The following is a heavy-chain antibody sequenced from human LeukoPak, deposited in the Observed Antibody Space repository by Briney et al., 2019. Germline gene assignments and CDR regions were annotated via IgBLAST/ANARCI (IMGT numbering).Heavy chain of an antibody. Sequence: VKVSCKASGGTFSSYAISWVRQAPGQGLEWMGGIIPIFGTANYAQKFQGRVTITADESTSTAYMELSSLRSEDTAVYYCASPFDYGKTYGMDVWGQGTTVTVSS. V-gene: IGHV1-69*13. D-gene: IGHD4-17*01. CDR2: IIPIFGTA. J-gene: IGHJ6*02. CDR3: ASPFDYGKTYGMDV. CDR1: GGTFSSYA.